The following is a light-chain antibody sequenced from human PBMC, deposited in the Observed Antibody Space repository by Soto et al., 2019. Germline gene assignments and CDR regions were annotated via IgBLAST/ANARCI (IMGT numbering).Light chain of an antibody. Sequence: DIQMTQSPSTLSASVGDRVTITCRASQSISSWLAWYQQKPGKAPKLLIYDASSLESGVPSRFSGSGSGTEFPLTISSLQPDYFATYYCQQYNSYPLYTFGQGTKLEIK. CDR3: QQYNSYPLYT. J-gene: IGKJ2*01. CDR1: QSISSW. CDR2: DAS. V-gene: IGKV1-5*01.